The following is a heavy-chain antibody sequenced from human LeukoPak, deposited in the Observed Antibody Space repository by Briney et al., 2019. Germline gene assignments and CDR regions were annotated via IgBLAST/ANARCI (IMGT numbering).Heavy chain of an antibody. D-gene: IGHD3-22*01. CDR2: FDPEDGET. CDR1: GYTLTELS. J-gene: IGHJ4*02. CDR3: ATDILSDSSGYSDY. Sequence: RASVKVSCKVSGYTLTELSMHWVRQAPGKGLEWMGGFDPEDGETIYAQKFQGRVTMTEDTSTDTAYMELSSLRSEDTAVYYCATDILSDSSGYSDYWGQGTLVTVSS. V-gene: IGHV1-24*01.